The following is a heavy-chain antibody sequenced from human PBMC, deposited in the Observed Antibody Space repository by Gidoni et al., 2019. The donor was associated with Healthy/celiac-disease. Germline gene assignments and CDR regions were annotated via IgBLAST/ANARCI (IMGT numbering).Heavy chain of an antibody. CDR3: ARENYGGTLGNWFDP. Sequence: QVQLQESGPGLVKPSQTLSLTCTVSGGSISSGDYYWSWIRQPPGKGLEWIGYIYYSGSTYYNPSLKSRVTISVVTSKNQFSLKLSSVTAADTAVYYCARENYGGTLGNWFDPWGQGTLVTVSS. J-gene: IGHJ5*02. CDR1: GGSISSGDYY. D-gene: IGHD4-17*01. CDR2: IYYSGST. V-gene: IGHV4-30-4*01.